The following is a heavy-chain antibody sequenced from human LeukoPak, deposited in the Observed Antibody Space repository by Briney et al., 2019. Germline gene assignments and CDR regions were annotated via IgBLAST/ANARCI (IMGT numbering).Heavy chain of an antibody. J-gene: IGHJ4*02. CDR2: IYYSGST. Sequence: SETLSLTCTVSGGSISSSSYYWGWIRQPPGKGLEWIGSIYYSGSTHYNPSLKSRVTMSIDTSKNQFSLKLSSVTAADTAVYYCARRPGEYGGNDFDYWGQGTLVTVSS. CDR3: ARRPGEYGGNDFDY. D-gene: IGHD4/OR15-4a*01. CDR1: GGSISSSSYY. V-gene: IGHV4-39*01.